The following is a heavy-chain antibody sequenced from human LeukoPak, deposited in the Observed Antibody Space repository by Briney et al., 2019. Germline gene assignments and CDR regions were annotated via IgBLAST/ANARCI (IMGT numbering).Heavy chain of an antibody. V-gene: IGHV3-21*01. CDR2: ISSSSSYI. Sequence: GGSLRLSCAASGFTFSSYSMNWVRQAPGKGLEWVSSISSSSSYIYYADSVKGRFTISRDNAKNSLYLQMNSLRAEDTAVYYCAKDRIAARNPARPDYWGQGTLVTVSS. J-gene: IGHJ4*02. CDR1: GFTFSSYS. D-gene: IGHD6-6*01. CDR3: AKDRIAARNPARPDY.